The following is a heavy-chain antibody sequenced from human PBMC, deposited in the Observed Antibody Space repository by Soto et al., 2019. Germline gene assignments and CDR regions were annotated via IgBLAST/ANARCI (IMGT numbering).Heavy chain of an antibody. Sequence: GESLKISCKGSGYSFTNYLINWVRQMPGKGLEWMGRIDPSDSYINYSPSFQGHVTLSADKSISTAYLQWSSLGASDTAMYHCARLPVEAEPYYYFGIDVWGQGTTVTVSS. CDR1: GYSFTNYL. J-gene: IGHJ6*02. CDR2: IDPSDSYI. CDR3: ARLPVEAEPYYYFGIDV. V-gene: IGHV5-10-1*01.